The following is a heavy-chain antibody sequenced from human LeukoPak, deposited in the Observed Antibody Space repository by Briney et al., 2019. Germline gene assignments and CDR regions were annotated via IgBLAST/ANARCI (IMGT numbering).Heavy chain of an antibody. CDR3: AKGDPFRAGWFDP. V-gene: IGHV4-34*01. CDR2: VNHSGST. CDR1: SGSFSGYY. Sequence: SETLSLTCAVYSGSFSGYYWSWIRQPPGKGLEWIGEVNHSGSTNYNPSLKSRVTISVDTSKNQFSLKLSSVTAADTAVYYCAKGDPFRAGWFDPWGQGILVTVSS. D-gene: IGHD6-13*01. J-gene: IGHJ5*02.